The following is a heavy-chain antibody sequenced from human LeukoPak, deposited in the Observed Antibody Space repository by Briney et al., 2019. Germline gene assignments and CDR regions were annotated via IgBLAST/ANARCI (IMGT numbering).Heavy chain of an antibody. J-gene: IGHJ4*02. V-gene: IGHV3-15*01. CDR3: TTDLVVRGVIILDDY. CDR2: IKSKTDGGTT. Sequence: GGSLRLSCAASGFTFSSYSMNWVRQAPGKGLEWVGRIKSKTDGGTTDYAAPVKGRFTISRDDSKNTLYLQMNSLKTEDTAVYYCTTDLVVRGVIILDDYWGQGTLVTVSS. D-gene: IGHD3-10*01. CDR1: GFTFSSYS.